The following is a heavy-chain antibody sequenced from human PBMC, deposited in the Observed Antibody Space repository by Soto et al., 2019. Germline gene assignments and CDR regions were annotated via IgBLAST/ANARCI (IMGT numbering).Heavy chain of an antibody. Sequence: GGSLRLSCAASGFTFSSYWMSWVRQAPGKGLEWVANIKQDGSENYYVDSVKGRFTITRDNAKNSLYLQVNSLTAADTAVYYRARLRSGWSIDYWGQGALVTVSS. CDR2: IKQDGSEN. J-gene: IGHJ4*02. D-gene: IGHD6-19*01. CDR1: GFTFSSYW. CDR3: ARLRSGWSIDY. V-gene: IGHV3-7*03.